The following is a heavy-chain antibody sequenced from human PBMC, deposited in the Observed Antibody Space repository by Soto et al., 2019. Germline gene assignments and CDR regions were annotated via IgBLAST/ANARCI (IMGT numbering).Heavy chain of an antibody. J-gene: IGHJ4*02. Sequence: QVQLVQSGAEVKKPGASVKVSCKASGYTFTSYDINWVRQATGQGLEWMGWMNPNSGNTGYAQKFQGRVTMTRNTSISTDYMELSSLRSEDTAVYYCARAGYCSSTSCYQSGNFDYWGQGTLVTVSS. V-gene: IGHV1-8*01. D-gene: IGHD2-2*03. CDR2: MNPNSGNT. CDR1: GYTFTSYD. CDR3: ARAGYCSSTSCYQSGNFDY.